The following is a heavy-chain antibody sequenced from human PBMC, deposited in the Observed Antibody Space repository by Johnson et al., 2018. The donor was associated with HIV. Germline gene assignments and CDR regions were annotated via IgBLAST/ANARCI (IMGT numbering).Heavy chain of an antibody. D-gene: IGHD6-25*01. CDR1: GFTFSSYG. CDR3: AKGGIDAFDI. V-gene: IGHV3-33*06. J-gene: IGHJ3*02. Sequence: VQLVESGGGVVQPGRSLRLSCAASGFTFSSYGMHWVRQAPGKGLEWVAVIWYDGSNKYYADSVKGRFTLSRDNSKNTVYLEMNSLRAEDTAVYYCAKGGIDAFDIWGQGTMVTVSS. CDR2: IWYDGSNK.